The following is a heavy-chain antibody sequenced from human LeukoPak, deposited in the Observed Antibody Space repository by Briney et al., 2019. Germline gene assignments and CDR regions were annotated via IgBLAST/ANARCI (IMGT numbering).Heavy chain of an antibody. V-gene: IGHV1-69*05. CDR1: GGTFSSYA. CDR2: IIPIFGTA. D-gene: IGHD3-3*01. CDR3: ASGVRFLEWVNWFDP. Sequence: SVKVSCKASGGTFSSYAISWVRQAPGQGLEWMGGIIPIFGTANYAQKFQGRVTITTDESTSTAYMELSSLRSEDTAVYYCASGVRFLEWVNWFDPWGQGTLVTVSS. J-gene: IGHJ5*02.